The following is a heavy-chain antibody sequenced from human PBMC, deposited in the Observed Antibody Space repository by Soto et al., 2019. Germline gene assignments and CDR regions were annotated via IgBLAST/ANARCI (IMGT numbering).Heavy chain of an antibody. CDR3: ARAPRRATIDDY. J-gene: IGHJ4*02. Sequence: QVQLVQSGAEVKKPGASVKVSCKTSGYNFTTYYIHWVRQAPGQGLEWMGMIVPTGGSTTYTQRFQGRVTLTWDTSTSTVFMELSSLKSEDTAVYYCARAPRRATIDDYWGQGTLVTVSS. CDR2: IVPTGGST. CDR1: GYNFTTYY. V-gene: IGHV1-46*01.